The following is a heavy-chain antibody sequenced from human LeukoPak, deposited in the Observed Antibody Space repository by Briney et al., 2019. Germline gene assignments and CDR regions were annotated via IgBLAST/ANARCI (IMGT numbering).Heavy chain of an antibody. CDR1: GGSISSSSYY. J-gene: IGHJ4*02. CDR3: ARGGVSVGILFDY. V-gene: IGHV4-39*01. D-gene: IGHD3-3*01. CDR2: IYYSGST. Sequence: SETLSLTCTVSGGSISSSSYYWGWIRQPPGKGLEWIGSIYYSGSTYYNPSLKSRVTISVDTSKNQFSLKLSSVTAADTAVYYCARGGVSVGILFDYWGQGTLVTVSS.